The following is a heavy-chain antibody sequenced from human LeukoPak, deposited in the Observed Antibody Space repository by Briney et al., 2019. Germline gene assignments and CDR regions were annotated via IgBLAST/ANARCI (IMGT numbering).Heavy chain of an antibody. V-gene: IGHV3-33*01. D-gene: IGHD3-16*01. CDR1: GFTLSSFG. J-gene: IGHJ3*02. CDR3: ARVGDMEAFDI. CDR2: MWYDGRNK. Sequence: GGSLRLSCAASGFTLSSFGMVWVRQAPGKGLEWVTLMWYDGRNKYYADSVKGRFTISSDNSKNTVYLQMNSLRGEDTAVYYCARVGDMEAFDIWGQGTRVTVSS.